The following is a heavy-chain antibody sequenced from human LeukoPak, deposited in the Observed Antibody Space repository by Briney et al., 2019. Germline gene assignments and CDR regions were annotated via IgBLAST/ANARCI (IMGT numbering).Heavy chain of an antibody. CDR2: IYYSGST. D-gene: IGHD1-26*01. Sequence: SETLSLTCTVSGGSISDYYWSWIRQPPGKGLEWIGYIYYSGSTNYNPSLKSRVTISVDTSKNQFSLKLSSVTAADTAVYYCARVGGTNYYYYGMDVWGQGTTVTVSS. J-gene: IGHJ6*02. CDR1: GGSISDYY. CDR3: ARVGGTNYYYYGMDV. V-gene: IGHV4-59*01.